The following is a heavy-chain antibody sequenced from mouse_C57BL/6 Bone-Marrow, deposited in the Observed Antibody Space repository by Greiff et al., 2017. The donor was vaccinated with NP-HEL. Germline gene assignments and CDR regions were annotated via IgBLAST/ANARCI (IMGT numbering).Heavy chain of an antibody. V-gene: IGHV1-78*01. CDR2: IYPRDGST. J-gene: IGHJ4*01. CDR3: ARSRYYGSSYTPYYAMDY. Sequence: QVQPQQSDAELVKPGASVKISCKVSGYTFTDHTIHWMKQRPEQGLEWIGYIYPRDGSTKYNEKFKGKATLTADKSSSTAYMQLNSLTSEDSAVYFCARSRYYGSSYTPYYAMDYWGQGTSVTVSS. CDR1: GYTFTDHT. D-gene: IGHD1-1*01.